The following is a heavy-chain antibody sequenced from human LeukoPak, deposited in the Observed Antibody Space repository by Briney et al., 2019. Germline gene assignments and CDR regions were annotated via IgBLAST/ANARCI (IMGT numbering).Heavy chain of an antibody. J-gene: IGHJ5*02. V-gene: IGHV6-1*01. CDR3: ARDPSGSYRPSYSSGWYVPTSWFDP. CDR2: TYYRSKWYN. D-gene: IGHD6-19*01. CDR1: GDSVSSNSAA. Sequence: SQTLSLTCAISGDSVSSNSAAWNWIRQSPSRGLEWLGRTYYRSKWYNDYAVSVKSRITINPDTSKNQFSLQLNSVTPEDTAVYYCARDPSGSYRPSYSSGWYVPTSWFDPWGQGTLVTVSS.